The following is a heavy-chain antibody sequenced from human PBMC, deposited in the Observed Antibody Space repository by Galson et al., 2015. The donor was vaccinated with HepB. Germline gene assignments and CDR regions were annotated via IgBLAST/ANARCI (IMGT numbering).Heavy chain of an antibody. CDR2: IRSKVSNYAT. Sequence: SLRLSCAASGFTFSGSAIHWVRQTSGKGLEWVGRIRSKVSNYATAYAASVKGRFTISRDDSKNTAYLHMKSLKTENTAVYYCIRMADLSGYSSSWGQGTLVTVSS. V-gene: IGHV3-73*01. CDR1: GFTFSGSA. D-gene: IGHD6-13*01. J-gene: IGHJ4*02. CDR3: IRMADLSGYSSS.